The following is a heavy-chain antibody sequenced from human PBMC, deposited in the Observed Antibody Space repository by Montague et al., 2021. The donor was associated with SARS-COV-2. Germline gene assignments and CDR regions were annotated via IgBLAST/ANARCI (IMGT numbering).Heavy chain of an antibody. D-gene: IGHD2-15*01. CDR1: GFTFSSNY. CDR2: IYSGGST. V-gene: IGHV3-53*01. J-gene: IGHJ3*02. Sequence: SLRLSCAASGFTFSSNYMGWVRQAPEKGLEWVSVIYSGGSTNYSXAVXGRFTISRDNSKNTLYLQMNSLRAEDTAVFYCAAGIVVVVAAGDAFDIWGQGTMVTVPS. CDR3: AAGIVVVVAAGDAFDI.